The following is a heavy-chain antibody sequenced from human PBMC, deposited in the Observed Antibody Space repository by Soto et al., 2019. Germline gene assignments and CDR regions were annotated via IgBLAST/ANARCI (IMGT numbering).Heavy chain of an antibody. CDR3: APTGIAAAGRSGHDYYYYYMDV. D-gene: IGHD6-13*01. CDR1: GGSISSSSYY. J-gene: IGHJ6*03. CDR2: IYYSGST. Sequence: QLQLQESGPGLVKPSETLSLTCTVSGGSISSSSYYWGWIRQPPGKGLEWIGSIYYSGSTYYNPSLKSRVTISVDTSKNQFSLKLSSVTAADTAVYYCAPTGIAAAGRSGHDYYYYYMDVWGKGTTVTVSS. V-gene: IGHV4-39*01.